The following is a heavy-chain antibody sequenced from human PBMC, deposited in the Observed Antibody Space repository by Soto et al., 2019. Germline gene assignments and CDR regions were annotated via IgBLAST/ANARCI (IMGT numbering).Heavy chain of an antibody. Sequence: QVVLQESGPGLVKPSETLSLTCSVSGRSITSYYWSWVRQPPGKGLEWIGYIYDNGITSQNPSLKGRGPRVAKPSAEPFSLKLTSVTGADTAVYYCARTYDSNGYANEFDSWGQGILVTVTS. D-gene: IGHD3-22*01. CDR1: GRSITSYY. J-gene: IGHJ4*02. CDR2: IYDNGIT. CDR3: ARTYDSNGYANEFDS. V-gene: IGHV4-59*12.